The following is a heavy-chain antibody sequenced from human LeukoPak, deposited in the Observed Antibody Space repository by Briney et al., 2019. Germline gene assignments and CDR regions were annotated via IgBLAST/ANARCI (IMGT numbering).Heavy chain of an antibody. D-gene: IGHD3-22*01. CDR2: IYYSGST. CDR3: ARYVVMGRWFDP. Sequence: SETLSLTCTVSGGSISSGGYYWSWIRQHPGKGLEWIGYIYYSGSTYYNPSLKSRVTISVDTSKNQFSLKLSSVTAADTAVYYCARYVVMGRWFDPWGQGTLVTVSS. J-gene: IGHJ5*02. CDR1: GGSISSGGYY. V-gene: IGHV4-31*03.